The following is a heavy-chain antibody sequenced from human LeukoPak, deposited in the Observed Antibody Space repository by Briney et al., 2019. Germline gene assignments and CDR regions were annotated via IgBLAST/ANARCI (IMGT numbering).Heavy chain of an antibody. CDR2: IWYDGSNK. CDR1: GFTFSSYR. D-gene: IGHD5-18*01. CDR3: ARERIQLWSLYYYGMDV. V-gene: IGHV3-33*01. J-gene: IGHJ6*02. Sequence: GGSLRLSCAASGFTFSSYRMHSVRQAPGKGLEWVAVIWYDGSNKYYADSVKGRFTISRDNSKNTLYLQMNSLRAEDTAVYYCARERIQLWSLYYYGMDVWGQGTTVTVSS.